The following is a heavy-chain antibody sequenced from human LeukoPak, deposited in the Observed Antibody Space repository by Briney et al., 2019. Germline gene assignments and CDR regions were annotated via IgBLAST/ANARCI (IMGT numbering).Heavy chain of an antibody. V-gene: IGHV4-39*07. CDR1: GGSISSSNDY. D-gene: IGHD2/OR15-2a*01. Sequence: PSETLSLTCTVAGGSISSSNDYWGWVRQPPGKGLEWIATIYYIGSTQYNPSLKSRVTISVDTSKNQFSLNINSVTAADTAVYYCARNAYYSADYWGQGTLVTVSS. CDR3: ARNAYYSADY. J-gene: IGHJ4*02. CDR2: IYYIGST.